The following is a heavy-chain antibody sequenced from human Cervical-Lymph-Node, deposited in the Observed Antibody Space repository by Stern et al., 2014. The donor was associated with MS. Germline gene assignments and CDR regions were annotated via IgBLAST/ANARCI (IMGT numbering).Heavy chain of an antibody. V-gene: IGHV1-69*01. CDR2: IFPVFGTP. J-gene: IGHJ5*02. CDR1: GGTFSKFP. D-gene: IGHD1-7*01. Sequence: VQLVQSGAEVTKPGSSVKVSCKASGGTFSKFPSSWVRQAPGQGLEWMGGIFPVFGTPTYAQEFRGRVTITADVSTSTVYMELSSLRSDDTAVYYCALSSETSDRWNSLGYDLWGQGTLVTVSS. CDR3: ALSSETSDRWNSLGYDL.